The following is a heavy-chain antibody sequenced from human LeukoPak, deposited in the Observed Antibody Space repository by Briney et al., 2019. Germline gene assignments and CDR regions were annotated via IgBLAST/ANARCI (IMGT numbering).Heavy chain of an antibody. V-gene: IGHV4-59*01. J-gene: IGHJ4*02. CDR1: GGSISSYY. D-gene: IGHD3-22*01. CDR2: IYYSGST. CDR3: ASSIVAGLFDY. Sequence: ASETLSLTCTVSGGSISSYYWSWIRQPPGKGLEGIGYIYYSGSTNYNPSLKSRVTISVDTSKNQFSLKLSSVTAADTAVYYCASSIVAGLFDYWGQGTLVTVSS.